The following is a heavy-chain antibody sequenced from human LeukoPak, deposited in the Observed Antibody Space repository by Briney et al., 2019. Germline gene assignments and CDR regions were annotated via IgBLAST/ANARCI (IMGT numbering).Heavy chain of an antibody. CDR3: ARDIVVVPAAPEGGAFDI. V-gene: IGHV3-30*14. J-gene: IGHJ3*02. Sequence: GRSLRLSCAASGFTFSSYAMHWVRQAPGKGLEWVAVILYDGSNKYYADSVKGRFTISRDNSKNTLYLQMNSLRSEDTAVYYCARDIVVVPAAPEGGAFDIWGQGTMVTVSS. CDR1: GFTFSSYA. D-gene: IGHD2-2*01. CDR2: ILYDGSNK.